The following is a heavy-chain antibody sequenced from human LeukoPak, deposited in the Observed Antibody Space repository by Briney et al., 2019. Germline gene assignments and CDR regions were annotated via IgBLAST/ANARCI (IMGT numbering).Heavy chain of an antibody. CDR1: GYTFTSYG. V-gene: IGHV1-18*01. CDR2: ISAHNGNT. J-gene: IGHJ4*02. Sequence: GASVKVSCKASGYTFTSYGISWVRQAPGQGLEWMGWISAHNGNTNYAQKLQGRVTMTTDTSTSTAYMELRSLRSDDTAVYYCARAPAEYYDSSGYPLHFDYWGQGTLVTVSS. D-gene: IGHD3-22*01. CDR3: ARAPAEYYDSSGYPLHFDY.